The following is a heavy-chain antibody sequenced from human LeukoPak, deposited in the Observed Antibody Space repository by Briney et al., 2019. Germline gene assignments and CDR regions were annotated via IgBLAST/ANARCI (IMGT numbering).Heavy chain of an antibody. CDR3: AREVGATLLVMTGYFDY. D-gene: IGHD1-26*01. CDR2: IIPIFGTA. Sequence: RASVRVSSKASGGTFTIYAISWVRQAPGQGREWMGGIIPIFGTANYAQKFQGRVTITTDESTSTAYMELSSLRSEDTAVYYCAREVGATLLVMTGYFDYWGQGTLVTVSS. J-gene: IGHJ4*02. V-gene: IGHV1-69*05. CDR1: GGTFTIYA.